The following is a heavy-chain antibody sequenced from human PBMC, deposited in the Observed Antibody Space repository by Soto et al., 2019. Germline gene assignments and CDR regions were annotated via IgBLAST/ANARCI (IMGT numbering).Heavy chain of an antibody. CDR1: GGSISSYY. J-gene: IGHJ3*02. Sequence: SLTCTVSGGSISSYYWSWIRQPPGKGLEWIGYIYYSGSTNYNPSLKSRVTISVDTSKNQFSLKLSSVTAADTAVYYCARQGYCSSTSCYPDAFDIWGQGTIVTVSS. V-gene: IGHV4-59*08. CDR3: ARQGYCSSTSCYPDAFDI. CDR2: IYYSGST. D-gene: IGHD2-2*01.